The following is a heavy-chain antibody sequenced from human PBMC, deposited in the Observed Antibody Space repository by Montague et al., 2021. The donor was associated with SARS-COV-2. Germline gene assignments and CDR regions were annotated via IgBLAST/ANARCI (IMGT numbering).Heavy chain of an antibody. CDR1: GGSISSDY. CDR3: ARHYDHSSRVDS. D-gene: IGHD3-16*01. V-gene: IGHV4-59*08. J-gene: IGHJ4*02. Sequence: SETLSLTCTVSGGSISSDYWTWIRQPPGKGLEWIGFVYYRGNTYYNPSLRGRDTISVDTSSNHFSLTLSSVAAADTAIYYCARHYDHSSRVDSWGQGTLVTVSS. CDR2: VYYRGNT.